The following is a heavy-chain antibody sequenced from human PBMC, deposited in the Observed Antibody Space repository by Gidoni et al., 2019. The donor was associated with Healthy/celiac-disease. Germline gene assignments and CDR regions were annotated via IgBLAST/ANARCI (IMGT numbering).Heavy chain of an antibody. CDR1: GGSISSYY. CDR2: IYYSGST. Sequence: QLQLQASGPGLVKPSETLSLTCPVSGGSISSYYWSWIRQPPGKGLEWIGYIYYSGSTNYNPSLKSRVTIAVDTSKNQFSLKLSSVTAADTAVYYCARDGSVGAYDYWGQGTLVNVSS. CDR3: ARDGSVGAYDY. V-gene: IGHV4-59*01. J-gene: IGHJ4*02. D-gene: IGHD1-26*01.